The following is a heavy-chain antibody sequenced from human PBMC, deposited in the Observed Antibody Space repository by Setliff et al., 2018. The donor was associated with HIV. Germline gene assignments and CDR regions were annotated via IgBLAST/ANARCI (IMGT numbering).Heavy chain of an antibody. CDR2: IYYSGST. CDR1: SGSISSTTHY. Sequence: SETLSLTCTVSSGSISSTTHYWGWVRQPPGKGLEWIGYIYYSGSTNYNPSLKSRVTISVNASTNHFSTNHFSLKLSSVTAADTAVYYCARDSGYYGNSHAFDIWGQGTMVT. D-gene: IGHD3-10*01. J-gene: IGHJ3*02. V-gene: IGHV4-61*03. CDR3: ARDSGYYGNSHAFDI.